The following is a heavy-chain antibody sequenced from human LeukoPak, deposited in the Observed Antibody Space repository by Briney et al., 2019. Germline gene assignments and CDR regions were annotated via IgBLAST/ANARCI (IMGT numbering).Heavy chain of an antibody. J-gene: IGHJ6*02. CDR2: FDPEDGET. V-gene: IGHV1-24*01. CDR3: ATDQGYYYGMDV. Sequence: ASVKVSCKVSGYTLTELSMHWVRQAPGKGLEWMGGFDPEDGETIYAQKFQGRVTMTEDTSTDTAYMELSSLRSEDTAVYYCATDQGYYYGMDVWGQGTTVTVSS. CDR1: GYTLTELS.